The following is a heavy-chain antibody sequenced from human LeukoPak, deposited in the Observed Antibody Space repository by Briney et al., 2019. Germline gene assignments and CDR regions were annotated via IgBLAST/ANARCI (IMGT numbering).Heavy chain of an antibody. CDR3: AKKAVLSGYDYFDS. D-gene: IGHD5-12*01. V-gene: IGHV3-21*04. J-gene: IGHJ4*02. CDR2: ISSSSSYI. CDR1: GFTFSSYS. Sequence: GGSLRLSCAASGFTFSSYSMNWVRQAPGKGLEWVSSISSSSSYIYYADSVKGRFTISRDNAKNSLYLQMNSLRAEDTAVYYCAKKAVLSGYDYFDSWGQGTLVTVSS.